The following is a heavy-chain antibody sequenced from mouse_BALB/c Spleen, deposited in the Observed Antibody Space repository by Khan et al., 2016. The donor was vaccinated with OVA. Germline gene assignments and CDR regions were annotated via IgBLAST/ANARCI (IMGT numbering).Heavy chain of an antibody. CDR1: GYSITSGYG. V-gene: IGHV3-2*02. Sequence: EVQLQESGPGLVKPSQSLSLTCTVTGYSITSGYGWNWIRQFQGNKLEWMGHISYSGSTNYNPSLKSRISITRDTSKNKFFLQLNSVTTEDTATYYCARTARIKYWGQGTTLTAAS. CDR2: ISYSGST. CDR3: ARTARIKY. D-gene: IGHD1-2*01. J-gene: IGHJ2*01.